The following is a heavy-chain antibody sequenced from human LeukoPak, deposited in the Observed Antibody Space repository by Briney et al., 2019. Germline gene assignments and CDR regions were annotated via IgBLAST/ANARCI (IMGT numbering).Heavy chain of an antibody. CDR3: ARAGPYDSSGYYYKYYYYMDV. CDR2: ISGSGTI. J-gene: IGHJ6*03. Sequence: SETLSLTCTVSGGSIHSYWSWIRQPAGKGLEWIGRISGSGTITYNPALQSRLTISIDTSKNQFSLKLMSVTAADTAVYYCARAGPYDSSGYYYKYYYYMDVWGKGTTVTISS. D-gene: IGHD3-22*01. CDR1: GGSIHSY. V-gene: IGHV4-4*07.